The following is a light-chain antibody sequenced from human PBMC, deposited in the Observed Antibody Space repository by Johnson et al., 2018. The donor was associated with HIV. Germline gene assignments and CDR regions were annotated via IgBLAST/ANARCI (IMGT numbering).Light chain of an antibody. CDR2: DNN. CDR3: GTWDSSLSAL. CDR1: SSNIGNNY. V-gene: IGLV1-51*01. J-gene: IGLJ1*01. Sequence: QSVLTQPPSVSAAPGQKVTISCSGSSSNIGNNYVSWYQQLPGTAPKLLIYDNNKRPSGTPDRFSGSKSGTSATLGITGLQTGDEADYYCGTWDSSLSALFGTGTKVTVL.